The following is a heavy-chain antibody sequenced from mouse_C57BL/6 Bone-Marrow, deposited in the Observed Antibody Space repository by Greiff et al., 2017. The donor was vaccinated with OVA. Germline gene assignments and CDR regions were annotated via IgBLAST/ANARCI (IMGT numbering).Heavy chain of an antibody. V-gene: IGHV6-6*01. J-gene: IGHJ1*03. CDR3: TRGYDYDWYFDV. Sequence: GLEWVAEIRNKANNHATYYAESVKGRFTISRDDSKSSVYLQMNSLRAEDTGIYYCTRGYDYDWYFDVWGTGTTVTVSS. CDR2: IRNKANNHAT. D-gene: IGHD2-4*01.